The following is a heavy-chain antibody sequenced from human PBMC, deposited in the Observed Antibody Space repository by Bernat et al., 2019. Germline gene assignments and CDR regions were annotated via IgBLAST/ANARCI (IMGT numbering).Heavy chain of an antibody. CDR2: ISAYNGNT. J-gene: IGHJ3*02. Sequence: QVQLVQSGAEVKKPGASVKVSCKASGYTFTSYGISWVRQAPGQGLEWMGWISAYNGNTNYAQKLQGRVTMTTDTSTSTAYMELRSLRSDDTAAYYCARDGCSSTSCYSLSGNDAFDILGPGTLVTVFS. D-gene: IGHD2-2*02. CDR1: GYTFTSYG. V-gene: IGHV1-18*01. CDR3: ARDGCSSTSCYSLSGNDAFDI.